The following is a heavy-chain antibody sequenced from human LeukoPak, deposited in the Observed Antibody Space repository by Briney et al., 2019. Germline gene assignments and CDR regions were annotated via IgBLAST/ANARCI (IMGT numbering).Heavy chain of an antibody. Sequence: GGSLRLSCEGTGFSFGIYWMSWVRQAPGKGLEWVANIKQDGSEKYYVDSVKGRFTISRDNAKNSLYLQMNSLRAEDTAVYYCARGRDYYGSGSYYIGHLYYFDYWGQGTLVTVSS. V-gene: IGHV3-7*01. CDR2: IKQDGSEK. CDR3: ARGRDYYGSGSYYIGHLYYFDY. J-gene: IGHJ4*02. D-gene: IGHD3-10*01. CDR1: GFSFGIYW.